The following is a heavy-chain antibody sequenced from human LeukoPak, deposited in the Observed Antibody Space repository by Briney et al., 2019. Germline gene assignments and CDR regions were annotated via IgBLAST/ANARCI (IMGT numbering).Heavy chain of an antibody. J-gene: IGHJ4*02. Sequence: SETLSLTCAVYGGSFSGYYWSWIRQPPGKGLEWIGEINHSGSTNYNPSPKSRVTISVDTSKNQFSLKLSSVTAADTAVYYCARVLYVAAAGDYWGQGTLVTVSS. CDR3: ARVLYVAAAGDY. CDR1: GGSFSGYY. CDR2: INHSGST. V-gene: IGHV4-34*01. D-gene: IGHD6-13*01.